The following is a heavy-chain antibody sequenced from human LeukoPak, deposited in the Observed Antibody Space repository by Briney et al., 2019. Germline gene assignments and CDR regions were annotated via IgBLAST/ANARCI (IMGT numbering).Heavy chain of an antibody. CDR3: ASGIRYFDWLPFDY. V-gene: IGHV4-59*01. D-gene: IGHD3-9*01. Sequence: SETLSLTCTVSGGSISSYYWSWIRQPPGKGLEWIGYIYYSGSTNYNPSLKSRVTISVDTSKNQFSLKLSSVTAADTAVYYGASGIRYFDWLPFDYWGQGTLVTVSS. CDR2: IYYSGST. CDR1: GGSISSYY. J-gene: IGHJ4*02.